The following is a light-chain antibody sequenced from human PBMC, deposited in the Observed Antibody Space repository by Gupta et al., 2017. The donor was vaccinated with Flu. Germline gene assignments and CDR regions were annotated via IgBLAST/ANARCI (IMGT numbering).Light chain of an antibody. Sequence: DIQLTQSPSSLSASVGERVTITCRASQGSGNYLAWYQQKSGKVPELLISGGSSLKPGVPYRVSGSGYVTDFTLKISSLQPDDVATYYCKKHDSAPKTFGQGTKVEI. J-gene: IGKJ1*01. CDR1: QGSGNY. CDR3: KKHDSAPKT. V-gene: IGKV1-27*01. CDR2: GGS.